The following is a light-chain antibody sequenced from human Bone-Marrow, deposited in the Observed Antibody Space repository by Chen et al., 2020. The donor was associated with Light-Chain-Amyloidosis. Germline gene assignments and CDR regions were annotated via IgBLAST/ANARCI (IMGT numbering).Light chain of an antibody. Sequence: QSALTQPASVSVSPGQSITISCTGTSGDVGTYNYVSWYQQHPGKAPKVMIYAVSNRTSGVSNRFSGSKSGNTASLTISGLQAEDEADYYCSSFTSSSSYVFGPGTKVTVL. CDR1: SGDVGTYNY. CDR2: AVS. V-gene: IGLV2-14*01. J-gene: IGLJ1*01. CDR3: SSFTSSSSYV.